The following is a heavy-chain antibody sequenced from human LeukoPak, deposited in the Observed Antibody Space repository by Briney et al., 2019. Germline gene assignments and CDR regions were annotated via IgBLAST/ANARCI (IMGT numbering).Heavy chain of an antibody. V-gene: IGHV4-30-2*01. CDR1: GGSISSGGYY. J-gene: IGHJ5*02. Sequence: SETLSLTCTVSGGSISSGGYYWSWIRQPPGKGLEWIGYIYHSGSTYYNPSLKSRVTISVDRSKNQFSLKLSSVTAADTAVYYCAREVSCSSASCSVWFDPWGQGTLVTVSS. CDR2: IYHSGST. D-gene: IGHD2-2*01. CDR3: AREVSCSSASCSVWFDP.